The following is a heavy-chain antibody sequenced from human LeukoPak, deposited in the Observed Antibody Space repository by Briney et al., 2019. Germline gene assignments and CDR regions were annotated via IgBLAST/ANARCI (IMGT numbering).Heavy chain of an antibody. CDR1: GFTFNRNA. V-gene: IGHV3-23*01. Sequence: GGSLRLSCAASGFTFNRNAISWVRQAPGKGLEWVSTIGGSGDKKFYADSVKGRFTISRDSSKNMVHLQMNSLTGEDTALYYCVRRGDASSGWGDHDFWGQGALVTVSS. CDR2: IGGSGDKK. D-gene: IGHD6-19*01. CDR3: VRRGDASSGWGDHDF. J-gene: IGHJ4*02.